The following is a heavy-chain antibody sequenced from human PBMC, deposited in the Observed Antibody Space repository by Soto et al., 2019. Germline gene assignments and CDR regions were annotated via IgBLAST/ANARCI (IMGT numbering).Heavy chain of an antibody. Sequence: PSETLSLTCTVSGGSISSFYWGWIRQPPGKGLEWIGYIYYSGSTNYNPSLKSRVTISVDTSKNQFSLKLSSVTAADTAVYYCARELWTGGSWFDPWGQGTLVTLSS. CDR2: IYYSGST. J-gene: IGHJ5*02. D-gene: IGHD3-3*01. V-gene: IGHV4-59*01. CDR3: ARELWTGGSWFDP. CDR1: GGSISSFY.